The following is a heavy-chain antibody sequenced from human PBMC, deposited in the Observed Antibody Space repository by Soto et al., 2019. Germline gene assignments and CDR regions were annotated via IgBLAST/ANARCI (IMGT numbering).Heavy chain of an antibody. V-gene: IGHV4-34*01. D-gene: IGHD2-2*01. J-gene: IGHJ6*02. CDR1: GGSFSGYY. CDR2: INHSGST. CDR3: ARGRGLVVPSAKGYGMDV. Sequence: QVQLQQWGAGLLKPSETLSLTCAVYGGSFSGYYWSWIRQPPGKGLEWIEEINHSGSTNYNPSLKSRVTISVDTSKNQFSLKLSSVTAADTAVYYCARGRGLVVPSAKGYGMDVWGQGTTVTVSS.